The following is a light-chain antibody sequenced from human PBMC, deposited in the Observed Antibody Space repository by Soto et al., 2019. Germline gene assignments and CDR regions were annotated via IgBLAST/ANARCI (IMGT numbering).Light chain of an antibody. V-gene: IGLV2-14*01. CDR2: EVS. Sequence: QSVLTQPASVSGSPGHSITISCTLTSSDIGGYNYVSWYQQHPGKVPKLIIFEVSTRPSGVSNRFSGSKSGNTASLTISGLQADDEADYYCSSFTTSTTLYVFGTGTKVTVL. J-gene: IGLJ1*01. CDR1: SSDIGGYNY. CDR3: SSFTTSTTLYV.